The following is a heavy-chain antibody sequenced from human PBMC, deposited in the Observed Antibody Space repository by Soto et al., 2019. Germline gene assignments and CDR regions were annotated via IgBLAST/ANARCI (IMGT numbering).Heavy chain of an antibody. Sequence: GGSLRLSCADSEFTFSGYEMNWVRQAPGKGLEWVSYISNSGSTIYYADSVKGRFTISRDNAKNSLYLQMNSLRAEDTAVYYCARARGYPNWFDPWGQGTLVTVSS. CDR2: ISNSGSTI. J-gene: IGHJ5*02. D-gene: IGHD1-1*01. V-gene: IGHV3-48*03. CDR3: ARARGYPNWFDP. CDR1: EFTFSGYE.